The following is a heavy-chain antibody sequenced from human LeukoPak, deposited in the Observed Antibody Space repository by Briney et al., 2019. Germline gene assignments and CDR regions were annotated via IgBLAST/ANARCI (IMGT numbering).Heavy chain of an antibody. Sequence: PSETLSLTCAVYGGSFSGYYWSWIRQPPGKGLEWIGEINHSGSTNYNPSLKSRVTISVDTSKNQFSLKLSSVTAADTAVYYCARMVLTYYDYVWGSYRYLDYWGQGTLVTVSS. D-gene: IGHD3-16*02. CDR2: INHSGST. CDR3: ARMVLTYYDYVWGSYRYLDY. V-gene: IGHV4-34*01. J-gene: IGHJ4*02. CDR1: GGSFSGYY.